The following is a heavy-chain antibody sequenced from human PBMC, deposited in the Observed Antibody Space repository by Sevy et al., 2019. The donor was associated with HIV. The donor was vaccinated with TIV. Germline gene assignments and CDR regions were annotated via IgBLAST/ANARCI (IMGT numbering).Heavy chain of an antibody. Sequence: SETLSLTCTVSGGSISSYYWSWIRQPPGKGLEWIGYIYYSWSTNYNPSLKSRVTISVDTSKNQFSLKLSSMTDADTAVYYCARLRLPVTGYYYYYYMDVWGKGTTVTVSS. D-gene: IGHD4-17*01. V-gene: IGHV4-59*01. CDR1: GGSISSYY. CDR3: ARLRLPVTGYYYYYYMDV. CDR2: IYYSWST. J-gene: IGHJ6*03.